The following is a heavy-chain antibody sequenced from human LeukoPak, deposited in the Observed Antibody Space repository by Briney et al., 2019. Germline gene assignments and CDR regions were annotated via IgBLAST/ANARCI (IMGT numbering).Heavy chain of an antibody. CDR3: AKFVGATSLDYYYYGMDV. D-gene: IGHD1-26*01. V-gene: IGHV3-30*18. Sequence: GRSLRLSCAASGFTSSSYGMHWVRQAPGKGLEWVAVISYDGSNKYYADSVKGRFTISRDNSKNTLYLQVNSLRAEDTAVYYCAKFVGATSLDYYYYGMDVWGQGTTATVSS. CDR1: GFTSSSYG. CDR2: ISYDGSNK. J-gene: IGHJ6*02.